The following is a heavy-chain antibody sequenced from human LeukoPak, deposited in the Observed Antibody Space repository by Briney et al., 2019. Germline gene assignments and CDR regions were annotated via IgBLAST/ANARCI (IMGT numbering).Heavy chain of an antibody. J-gene: IGHJ2*01. CDR3: ARHGSGTVTTGAWYFDL. CDR2: IYYSGSA. Sequence: SQTLSLTCTVSGGSISSGDYYWRWIRQPPGKGLEWIGYIYYSGSAYYNPSLKSRVTISVDTSKNQFSLKLSSVTAADTAVYHCARHGSGTVTTGAWYFDLWGRGTLVTVSS. D-gene: IGHD4-17*01. V-gene: IGHV4-30-4*08. CDR1: GGSISSGDYY.